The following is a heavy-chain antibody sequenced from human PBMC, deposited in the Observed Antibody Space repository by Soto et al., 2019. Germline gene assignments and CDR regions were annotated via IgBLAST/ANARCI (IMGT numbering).Heavy chain of an antibody. J-gene: IGHJ6*02. CDR2: IVVGSGNT. CDR1: GLTFSTSA. V-gene: IGHV1-58*01. D-gene: IGHD3-3*01. CDR3: GASIYVLWSGNAPMDV. Sequence: SVEVTCKASGLTFSTSAVQWVRQARGQRLEWMGWIVVGSGNTNYAQKFQDRITITRDMSTSTAYMELSSLRSEDTAVYYCGASIYVLWSGNAPMDVSGQTTIVT.